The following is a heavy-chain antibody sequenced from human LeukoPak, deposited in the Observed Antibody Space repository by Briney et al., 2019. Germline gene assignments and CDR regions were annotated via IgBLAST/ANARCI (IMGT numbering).Heavy chain of an antibody. CDR1: GFTFSSYS. CDR2: ISSSNTY. Sequence: PGGSLRLSCAASGFTFSSYSMNWVRQAPGEGLEWVSSISSSNTYYADSVKGRFTISRDNAKNSLYLQMNSLRAEDTAVYYCASEPSYWGQGTLVTVSS. V-gene: IGHV3-21*01. J-gene: IGHJ4*02. CDR3: ASEPSY.